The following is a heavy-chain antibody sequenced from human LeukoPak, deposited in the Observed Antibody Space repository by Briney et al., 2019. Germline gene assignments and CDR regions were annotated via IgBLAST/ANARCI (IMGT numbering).Heavy chain of an antibody. D-gene: IGHD3-22*01. CDR2: INPNSGGT. V-gene: IGHV1-2*02. CDR3: ARPNYYYDSSPPFDY. J-gene: IGHJ4*02. Sequence: ASVKVSCKASGYTFTGYYMHWVRQAPGQGLEWMGWINPNSGGTNYAQKFQGRVTMTRDTSISTAYMELSRLRSDDTAVYYCARPNYYYDSSPPFDYWGQGTLVTVSS. CDR1: GYTFTGYY.